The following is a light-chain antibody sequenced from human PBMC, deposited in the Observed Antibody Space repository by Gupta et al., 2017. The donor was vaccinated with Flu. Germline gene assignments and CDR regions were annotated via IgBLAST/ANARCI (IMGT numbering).Light chain of an antibody. CDR3: QQYAAFPT. CDR1: NYVTNND. J-gene: IGKJ4*01. V-gene: IGKV3-20*01. CDR2: DCS. Sequence: VDSTPLHCRASNYVTNNDVAWYQQKPDQAPRLLFYDCSTGATDIPNCISGSSCRTYFPLIINEVEPEDFAIYYCQQYAAFPTFGGGTKVEI.